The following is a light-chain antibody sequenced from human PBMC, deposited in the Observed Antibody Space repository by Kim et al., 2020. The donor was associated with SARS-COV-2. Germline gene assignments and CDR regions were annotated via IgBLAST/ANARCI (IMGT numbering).Light chain of an antibody. V-gene: IGLV3-19*01. CDR1: SLRIYY. Sequence: SSELTQDPAVDVAVGQTVRSTCQGDSLRIYYANWYQQRPRQAPVLVIYGRNNRPSGIPDRFSGSSSGNTASLTISGAQAEDEADFYCQSRDSGGHALFGGGTHLTVL. CDR3: QSRDSGGHAL. CDR2: GRN. J-gene: IGLJ2*01.